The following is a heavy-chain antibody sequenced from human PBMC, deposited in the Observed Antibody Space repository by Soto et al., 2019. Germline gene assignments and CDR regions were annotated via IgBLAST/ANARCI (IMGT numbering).Heavy chain of an antibody. CDR2: IYYSGST. J-gene: IGHJ6*02. V-gene: IGHV4-39*01. CDR3: ARRDLVAAAGTRYYGMDV. D-gene: IGHD6-13*01. Sequence: LSLTCTVSGGSISGSSYYWGWIRQPPGKGLEWIGRIYYSGSTYYNPSPKSPVTISVDTSKTQFSLKLSSVTAADTAVYCCARRDLVAAAGTRYYGMDVWGQGTTVTVSS. CDR1: GGSISGSSYY.